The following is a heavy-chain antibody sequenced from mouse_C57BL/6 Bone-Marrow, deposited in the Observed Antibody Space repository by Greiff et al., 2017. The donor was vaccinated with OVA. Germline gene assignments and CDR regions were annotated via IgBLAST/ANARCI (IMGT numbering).Heavy chain of an antibody. J-gene: IGHJ2*01. CDR1: GYTFTSYW. V-gene: IGHV1-59*01. Sequence: VQLQQPGAELVRPGNSVKLSCKASGYTFTSYWMHWVKQRPGQGLEWIGVIDPSDSYTNYNQKFKGKATLTVDTSSSTAYMQLSSLTSEDSAVYYCARAGLRGDYWGQGTTLTVSS. D-gene: IGHD2-4*01. CDR3: ARAGLRGDY. CDR2: IDPSDSYT.